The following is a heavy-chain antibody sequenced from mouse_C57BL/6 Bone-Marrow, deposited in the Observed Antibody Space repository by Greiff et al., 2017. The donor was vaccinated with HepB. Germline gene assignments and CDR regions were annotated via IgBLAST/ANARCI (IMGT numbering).Heavy chain of an antibody. J-gene: IGHJ2*01. CDR3: ARYKVTGVDY. Sequence: EVKLMESGGGLVQPGGSLSLSCAASGFTFTDYYMSWVRQPPGKALEWLGFIRNKANGYTTEYSASVKGRFTISRDNSQSILYLQMNALRAEDSATYYCARYKVTGVDYWGQGTTLTVSS. D-gene: IGHD4-1*01. CDR1: GFTFTDYY. CDR2: IRNKANGYTT. V-gene: IGHV7-3*01.